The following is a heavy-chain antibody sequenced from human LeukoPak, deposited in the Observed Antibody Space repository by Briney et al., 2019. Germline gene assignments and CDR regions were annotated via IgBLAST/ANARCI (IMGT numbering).Heavy chain of an antibody. CDR1: GFTFTNAW. J-gene: IGHJ5*02. V-gene: IGHV3-15*01. CDR2: IKSKTDGGTS. Sequence: GGSLRLSCAASGFTFTNAWMYWVRQAPGKGLEWVGRIKSKTDGGTSDYAAPVTGIFTISRDDSKSTLYLEMNSLKTEDTGVYYCSTLWYGAWGQGTLVTVSS. D-gene: IGHD3-10*01. CDR3: STLWYGA.